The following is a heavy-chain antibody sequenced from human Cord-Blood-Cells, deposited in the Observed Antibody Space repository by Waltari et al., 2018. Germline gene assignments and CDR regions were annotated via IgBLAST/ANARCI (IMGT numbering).Heavy chain of an antibody. CDR3: AKDTDQGYAFDI. J-gene: IGHJ3*02. CDR2: ISYDGSNK. Sequence: QVQLVESGGGVVQPGRSLRLSCAASGFTFSSYGMHWVRQAPGKGLEWVAVISYDGSNKYYADSVKGRFTISRDNSKNTLYLQMNSLRAEDTAVYYCAKDTDQGYAFDIWGQGTMVTVSS. CDR1: GFTFSSYG. V-gene: IGHV3-30*18.